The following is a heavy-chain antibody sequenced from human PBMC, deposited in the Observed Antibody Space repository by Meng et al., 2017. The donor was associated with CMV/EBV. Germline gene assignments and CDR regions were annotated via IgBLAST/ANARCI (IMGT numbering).Heavy chain of an antibody. CDR1: GFTFDDYA. CDR3: AKDRGSRYGGLDY. CDR2: ISWNSGSI. J-gene: IGHJ4*02. Sequence: LSLTCAASGFTFDDYAMHWVRQAPGKGLEWVSGISWNSGSIGYADSVKGRFTISRDNAKNSLYLQMNSLRAEDTALYYCAKDRGSRYGGLDYWGQGTLVTVSS. V-gene: IGHV3-9*01. D-gene: IGHD6-13*01.